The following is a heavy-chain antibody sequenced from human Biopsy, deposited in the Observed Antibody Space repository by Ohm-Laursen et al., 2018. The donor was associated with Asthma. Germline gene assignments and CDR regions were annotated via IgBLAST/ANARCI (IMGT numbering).Heavy chain of an antibody. CDR2: IGSRITDAI. CDR3: AREVKMAY. CDR1: GFTVRDYH. V-gene: IGHV3-11*01. J-gene: IGHJ4*02. Sequence: SLRLSRSASGFTVRDYHMSWIRQTPGRGLEWISYIGSRITDAIDYADSVKGRFTISRDNAKNSVFLQMNSLRAEDTGVYYCAREVKMAYWGRGTLVTVSS. D-gene: IGHD2-8*01.